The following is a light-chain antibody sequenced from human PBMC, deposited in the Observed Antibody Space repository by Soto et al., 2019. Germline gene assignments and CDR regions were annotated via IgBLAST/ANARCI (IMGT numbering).Light chain of an antibody. Sequence: QSVLTQPPSVSADPGQTVTISCAGSSSNIGNNFVSWYQQLPGTAPKLLIYENNKRPSGIPDRFSGSKSGTSASLGITGLQTGDEAVYYCGTWDSSLTVWVFGGGTKLTVL. CDR1: SSNIGNNF. V-gene: IGLV1-51*02. CDR2: ENN. CDR3: GTWDSSLTVWV. J-gene: IGLJ3*02.